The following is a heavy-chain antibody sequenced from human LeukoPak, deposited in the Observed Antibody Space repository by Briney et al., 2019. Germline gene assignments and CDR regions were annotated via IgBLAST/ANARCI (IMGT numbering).Heavy chain of an antibody. CDR3: AKARLRAGDPIDY. D-gene: IGHD2-21*02. Sequence: PGRSLRLSCAASGFTFSSYGMHWVRQAPGKGLEWVAVISYDGSNKYNADSVKGRFTISRDNSKNTLYLQMNSLRAEDTAVYYCAKARLRAGDPIDYWGQGTLVTVSS. J-gene: IGHJ4*02. CDR1: GFTFSSYG. V-gene: IGHV3-30*18. CDR2: ISYDGSNK.